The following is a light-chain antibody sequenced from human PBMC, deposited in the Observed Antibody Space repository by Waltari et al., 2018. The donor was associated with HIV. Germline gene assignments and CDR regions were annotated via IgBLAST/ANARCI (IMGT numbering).Light chain of an antibody. CDR2: SAS. J-gene: IGKJ1*01. Sequence: EIVMTQSPATLSVSPGERATLSCRASQSVSTNLAWYQQKPGQAPRLLIFSASARAAGIPARFSGSGAGTEFTLAISSLQAEDFAVYYCQQYDTWPPKTFGQGTKVEIK. CDR3: QQYDTWPPKT. V-gene: IGKV3-15*01. CDR1: QSVSTN.